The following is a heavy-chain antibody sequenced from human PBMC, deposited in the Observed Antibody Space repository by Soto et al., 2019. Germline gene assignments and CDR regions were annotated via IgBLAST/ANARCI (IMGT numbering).Heavy chain of an antibody. CDR3: AKEYGSTWIDH. V-gene: IGHV3-30*18. CDR1: GFTLSTYG. D-gene: IGHD6-13*01. J-gene: IGHJ4*02. CDR2: MSYDGTKE. Sequence: QVELVEAGGGVVQPGRSLRLSCAASGFTLSTYGMHWVRQAPGKGLEWVAAMSYDGTKEYYADSVKGRFTISRDNSRNTLFLQLNSLRAEDTALYYCAKEYGSTWIDHWGQGTLVTVSS.